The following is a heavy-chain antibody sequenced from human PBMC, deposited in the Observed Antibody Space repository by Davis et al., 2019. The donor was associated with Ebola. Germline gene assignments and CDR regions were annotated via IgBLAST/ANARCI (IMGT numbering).Heavy chain of an antibody. V-gene: IGHV3-11*01. CDR1: GFTFSDYY. CDR3: AKDQGLLVGAWDY. J-gene: IGHJ4*02. CDR2: ISSSGSTI. D-gene: IGHD1-26*01. Sequence: PGGSLRLSCAASGFTFSDYYMSWIRQAPGKGLEWVSYISSSGSTIYYADSVKGRFTISRDNSKNTLYLQMNSLRAEDTAVYYCAKDQGLLVGAWDYWGQGTLVTVSS.